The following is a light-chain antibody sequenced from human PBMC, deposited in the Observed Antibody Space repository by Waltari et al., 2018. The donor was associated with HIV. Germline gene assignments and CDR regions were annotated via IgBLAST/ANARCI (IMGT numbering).Light chain of an antibody. CDR3: HQSSSLPHT. Sequence: DVQSVTPKEKVTITCRASQSIGSNLHWYQQKPDQSPKLLIKYASRSFSGVPSRFSGSGSGTDFTLTIRGLEAEDAATYYCHQSSSLPHTFGQGTKLEIK. CDR1: QSIGSN. J-gene: IGKJ2*01. V-gene: IGKV6-21*01. CDR2: YAS.